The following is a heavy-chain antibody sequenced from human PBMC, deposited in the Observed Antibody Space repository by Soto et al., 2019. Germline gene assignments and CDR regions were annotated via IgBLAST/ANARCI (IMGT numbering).Heavy chain of an antibody. CDR3: ARATSGWYKDAFDI. D-gene: IGHD6-19*01. CDR2: ISYDGSNK. CDR1: GFTFSSYA. Sequence: QVQLVESGGGVVQPGRSLRLSCAASGFTFSSYAMHWVRQAPGKGLEWVAVISYDGSNKYYADSVKGRFTISRDNSKNTLYLQMNSLRAEGTAVYYCARATSGWYKDAFDIWGQGTMVTVSS. V-gene: IGHV3-30-3*01. J-gene: IGHJ3*02.